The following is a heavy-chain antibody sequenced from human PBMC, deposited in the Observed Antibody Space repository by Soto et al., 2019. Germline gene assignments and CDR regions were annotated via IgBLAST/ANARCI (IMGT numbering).Heavy chain of an antibody. V-gene: IGHV3-23*01. Sequence: EVQLLESGGGLVQPGGSLRLSCAASGFTFSSYAMSWVRQAPGKGLEWVSAISGSGGSTYYADSVKGRFTISRDNSKNTLYLQMNSLRAEDTAVYYCAKDRGYYGSGSYIPFDIWGQGTTVTVSS. CDR2: ISGSGGST. CDR3: AKDRGYYGSGSYIPFDI. CDR1: GFTFSSYA. J-gene: IGHJ3*02. D-gene: IGHD3-10*01.